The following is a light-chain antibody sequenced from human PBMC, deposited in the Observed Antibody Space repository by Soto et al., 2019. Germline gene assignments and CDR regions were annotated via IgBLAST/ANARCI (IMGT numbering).Light chain of an antibody. J-gene: IGLJ2*01. CDR1: SSDVGVYNY. CDR3: RSYTSTTTPL. Sequence: QSALTQPASVSGSPGQSITISCTGTSSDVGVYNYVSWYQQHPGKAPKLIIYDVSHRPAGVSNRFSGSKSGNTASLTISGLQAEDEADYYCRSYTSTTTPLFGGGTKLTVL. V-gene: IGLV2-14*03. CDR2: DVS.